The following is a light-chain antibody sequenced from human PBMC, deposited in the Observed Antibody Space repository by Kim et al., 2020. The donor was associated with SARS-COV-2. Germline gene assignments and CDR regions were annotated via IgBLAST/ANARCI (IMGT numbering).Light chain of an antibody. J-gene: IGKJ5*01. CDR2: GAS. Sequence: DIQLTQSPSSVSASVGDRVTMTCRASQGISSWLAWYQHKPGKAPKLLISGASSVQSGVPSRFSGSESGTDFTLTITNLQPEDFATYYCQQGNSFSTFGQGTRLEIK. V-gene: IGKV1-12*01. CDR3: QQGNSFST. CDR1: QGISSW.